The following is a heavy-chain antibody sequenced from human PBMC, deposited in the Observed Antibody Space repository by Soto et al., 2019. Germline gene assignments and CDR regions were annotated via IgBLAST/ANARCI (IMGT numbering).Heavy chain of an antibody. D-gene: IGHD3-10*01. CDR2: ISYDGSNK. CDR1: GFTFSSYA. Sequence: QVQLVESGGGVVQPGRSLRLSCTASGFTFSSYAMHWVRQAPGKGLEWVAVISYDGSNKYYADSVKGRFTISRDNSKNTLFLQMNTLRAEDTAVYYCARTVYGSGSYPDYWGQGTLVT. CDR3: ARTVYGSGSYPDY. V-gene: IGHV3-30-3*01. J-gene: IGHJ4*02.